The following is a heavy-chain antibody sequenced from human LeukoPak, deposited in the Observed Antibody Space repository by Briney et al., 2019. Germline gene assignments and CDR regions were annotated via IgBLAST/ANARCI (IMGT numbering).Heavy chain of an antibody. D-gene: IGHD1-26*01. J-gene: IGHJ4*02. CDR2: INHSGST. V-gene: IGHV4-34*01. CDR1: GGSFSGYY. CDR3: ARGDSGSYLRLFDY. Sequence: SETLSLTCAVYGGSFSGYYWSWIRQPLGKGLEWIGEINHSGSTNYNPSLKSRVTISVDTSKNQFSLKLSSVTAADTAVYYCARGDSGSYLRLFDYWGQGTLVTVSS.